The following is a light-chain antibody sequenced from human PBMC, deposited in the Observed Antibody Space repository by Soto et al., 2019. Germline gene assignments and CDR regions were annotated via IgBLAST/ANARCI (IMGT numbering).Light chain of an antibody. V-gene: IGKV3-15*01. CDR1: QTISSN. CDR2: GAS. Sequence: DIVMTQSPATLSVSPGERATLSCMASQTISSNLAGYQQKPGQTPRLLIYGASTRAAGIPARFSGSGSGTDFTLTITSLQSEDFAVYYCQQYNNWPPFTFGPGTKVDIK. J-gene: IGKJ3*01. CDR3: QQYNNWPPFT.